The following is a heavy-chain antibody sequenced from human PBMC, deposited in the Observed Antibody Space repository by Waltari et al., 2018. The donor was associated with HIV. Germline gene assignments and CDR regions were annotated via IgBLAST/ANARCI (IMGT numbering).Heavy chain of an antibody. J-gene: IGHJ4*02. D-gene: IGHD3-16*02. CDR1: GGIFIMYA. CDR3: VRDISQGGVVASGFDS. V-gene: IGHV1-69*04. CDR2: ISPFSNIK. Sequence: QVQLVQSGAEVKKPGSSVKVSCKASGGIFIMYAISWVRKAPGQGLEWMGRISPFSNIKTYAQKFQGRVRITAEKSTTTGYMEVSSLRSEDTAIYYCVRDISQGGVVASGFDSWGQGTLVTVSS.